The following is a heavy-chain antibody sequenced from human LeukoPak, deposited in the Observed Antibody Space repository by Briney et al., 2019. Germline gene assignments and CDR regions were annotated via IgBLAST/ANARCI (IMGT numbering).Heavy chain of an antibody. CDR1: GYTFTSYG. CDR2: ISAYNGNT. J-gene: IGHJ5*02. V-gene: IGHV1-18*01. Sequence: ASVKVSCKASGYTFTSYGISWVRQAPGQGLEWMGWISAYNGNTNYAQKLQGRVTMTTDTSTSTAYMELRSLRSDDTAVYYCARVPNIVVIPAAIGGDNWFDPWGQGTLVTVSS. D-gene: IGHD2-2*02. CDR3: ARVPNIVVIPAAIGGDNWFDP.